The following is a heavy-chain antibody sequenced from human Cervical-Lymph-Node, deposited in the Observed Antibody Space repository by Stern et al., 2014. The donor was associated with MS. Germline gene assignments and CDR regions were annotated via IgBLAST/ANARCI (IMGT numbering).Heavy chain of an antibody. Sequence: QVQLQESGAEVKKPGSSVKVSCKASGGTFSSYAISWVRQAPGQGLEWMGGIIPIFGTANYAQKFQGRVTITADESTSTAYMELSSLRSEDTAVYYCASDSSSWQNYYYYGMDVWGQGTTVTVSS. J-gene: IGHJ6*02. CDR2: IIPIFGTA. CDR3: ASDSSSWQNYYYYGMDV. V-gene: IGHV1-69*01. D-gene: IGHD6-13*01. CDR1: GGTFSSYA.